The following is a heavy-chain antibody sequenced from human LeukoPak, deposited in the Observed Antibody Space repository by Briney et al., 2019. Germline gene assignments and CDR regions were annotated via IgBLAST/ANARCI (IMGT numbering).Heavy chain of an antibody. D-gene: IGHD2-2*01. CDR3: ARGPFHVVVPAAMNY. CDR1: GYTFTSYD. Sequence: SVKVSCKASGYTFTSYDISWVRQAPGQGLEWMGGIIPIFGTANYAQKFQGRVTITADESTSTAYMELSSLRSEDTAVYYCARGPFHVVVPAAMNYWGQGTLVTVSS. CDR2: IIPIFGTA. V-gene: IGHV1-69*13. J-gene: IGHJ4*02.